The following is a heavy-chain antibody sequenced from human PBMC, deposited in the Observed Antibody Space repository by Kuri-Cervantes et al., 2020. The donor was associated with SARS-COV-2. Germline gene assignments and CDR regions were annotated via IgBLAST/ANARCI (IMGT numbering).Heavy chain of an antibody. J-gene: IGHJ6*03. CDR1: GFTFSDYY. Sequence: GESLKISCAASGFTFSDYYMSWIRQAPGKGLEWVSYISSSDSTIYYADSVKGRFTISRESGENSLNLHMNNLRGDDTAVYYCARVAGEGPIYYYYMDVWGKGTTVTVSS. D-gene: IGHD2-21*01. CDR2: ISSSDSTI. V-gene: IGHV3-11*04. CDR3: ARVAGEGPIYYYYMDV.